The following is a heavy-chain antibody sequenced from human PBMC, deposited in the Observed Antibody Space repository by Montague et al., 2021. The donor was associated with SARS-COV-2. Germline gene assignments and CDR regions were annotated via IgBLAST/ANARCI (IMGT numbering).Heavy chain of an antibody. CDR3: ARDLRQWLADYYYYGLDV. CDR1: GDSISSNNW. J-gene: IGHJ6*02. Sequence: SETLSPTCAVSGDSISSNNWWNWVRQAPGKGLEWIGETYHGGSTNYNPSLKSRVTISVDKTKNQLYLKMRSVTAADTAVYYCARDLRQWLADYYYYGLDVWGQGTTVTVSS. D-gene: IGHD6-19*01. CDR2: TYHGGST. V-gene: IGHV4-4*02.